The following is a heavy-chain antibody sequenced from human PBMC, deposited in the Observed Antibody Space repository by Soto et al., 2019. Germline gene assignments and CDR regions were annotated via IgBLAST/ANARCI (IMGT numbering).Heavy chain of an antibody. V-gene: IGHV3-23*01. CDR3: ARSLFIASTDTEPFDS. Sequence: EGQLLESWGGLVQPGGSLTLSCAASGFTFSSYAMSWVLQAPGKGLEWVSAISGGGNDRFYADSVRGRFTISRDNSRNTLYLHMNSLRAEDTAVHYCARSLFIASTDTEPFDSWGQGTLVTVSS. CDR2: ISGGGNDR. CDR1: GFTFSSYA. D-gene: IGHD6-13*01. J-gene: IGHJ4*02.